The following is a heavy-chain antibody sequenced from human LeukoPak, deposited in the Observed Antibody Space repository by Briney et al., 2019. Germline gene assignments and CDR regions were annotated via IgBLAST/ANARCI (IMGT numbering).Heavy chain of an antibody. J-gene: IGHJ4*02. CDR3: ARATYEDFDS. CDR2: IYTSGST. Sequence: ASETLSLTCAVSGYSISSGYYWSWIRQPAGKGLEWVGRIYTSGSTNYNPSLKSRVTISVDTSKSQFSLKLSSVIAADTAVYYCARATYEDFDSWGQGTLVTVSS. V-gene: IGHV4-61*02. D-gene: IGHD3-22*01. CDR1: GYSISSGYY.